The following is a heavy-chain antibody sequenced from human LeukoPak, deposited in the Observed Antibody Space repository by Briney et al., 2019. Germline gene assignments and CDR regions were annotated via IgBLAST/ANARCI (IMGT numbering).Heavy chain of an antibody. V-gene: IGHV5-51*01. D-gene: IGHD2-2*01. J-gene: IGHJ4*02. CDR3: ARHLSSITSCPTY. Sequence: GESLKISCKGSGYSFASYWIAWVRQMPGKGLEWMGVIYPGTADITYSPSFQGQVTISADKSVSTAYLHWSSLKASDTAIYYCARHLSSITSCPTYWRQGTLVTVSS. CDR2: IYPGTADI. CDR1: GYSFASYW.